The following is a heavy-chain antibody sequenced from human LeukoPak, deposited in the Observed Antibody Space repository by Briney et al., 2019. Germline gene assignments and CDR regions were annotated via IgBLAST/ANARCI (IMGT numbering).Heavy chain of an antibody. V-gene: IGHV3-74*01. CDR1: RFTFSTYW. Sequence: GGSLRLSCAVSRFTFSTYWMHWVRQAPGKGLVWVSRINSDGVNRTYADSVKGRFTISRDNAKNTLYLQMNSLSAEDTAVYYCARGQKYYGMDVWGQGTTVTVSS. CDR2: INSDGVNR. J-gene: IGHJ6*02. CDR3: ARGQKYYGMDV.